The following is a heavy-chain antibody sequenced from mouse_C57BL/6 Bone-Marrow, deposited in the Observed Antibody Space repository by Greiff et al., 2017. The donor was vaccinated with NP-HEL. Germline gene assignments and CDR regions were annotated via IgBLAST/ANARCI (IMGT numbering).Heavy chain of an antibody. CDR2: IHPNSGST. CDR1: GYTFTSYW. V-gene: IGHV1-64*01. Sequence: QVQLQQPGAELVKPGASVKLSCKASGYTFTSYWMHWVKQRPGQGLEWIGMIHPNSGSTNYNEKFKSKATLTVDKSSSTTYMQLSSLTSEDSAVYYCAPITTDYFDYWGQGTTLTVSS. J-gene: IGHJ2*01. D-gene: IGHD1-1*01. CDR3: APITTDYFDY.